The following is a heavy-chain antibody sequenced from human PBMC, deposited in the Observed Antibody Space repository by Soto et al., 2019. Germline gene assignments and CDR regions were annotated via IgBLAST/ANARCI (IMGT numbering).Heavy chain of an antibody. Sequence: LQPQESGSGLVGPSQTLVPTCRVSWGSLSWGGYFWDWIRQPPGKGLEWIGYIYHSGSTLYNPSLKSRVTISEDKSKNQFSLKLSSVTAADTAVYYCARDQLEGNWFDPWGQGTLVTVSS. D-gene: IGHD1-1*01. V-gene: IGHV4-30-2*01. CDR1: WGSLSWGGYF. CDR3: ARDQLEGNWFDP. J-gene: IGHJ5*02. CDR2: IYHSGST.